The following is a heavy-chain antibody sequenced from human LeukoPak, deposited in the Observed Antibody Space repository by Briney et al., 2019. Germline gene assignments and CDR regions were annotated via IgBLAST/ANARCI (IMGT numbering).Heavy chain of an antibody. CDR1: GGSFSGYY. D-gene: IGHD2-2*02. V-gene: IGHV4-34*01. J-gene: IGHJ5*02. CDR3: ARGGYCSSTSCYTELGFDP. Sequence: SEILSLTCAVYGGSFSGYYWSWIRQPPGKGLEWIGEINHSGSTNYNPSLKSRVTISVDTSKNQFSLKLSSVTAADTAVYYCARGGYCSSTSCYTELGFDPWGQGTLVTVSS. CDR2: INHSGST.